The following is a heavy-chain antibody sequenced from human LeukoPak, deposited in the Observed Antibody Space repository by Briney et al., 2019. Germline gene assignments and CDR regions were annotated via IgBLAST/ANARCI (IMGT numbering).Heavy chain of an antibody. J-gene: IGHJ5*02. CDR1: GGSINNYF. Sequence: PSETLSLTCTVSGGSINNYFWIWIRQPAGKGLEWIGRIYSSGSTNYNPSLKSRVIMSVDTSKNQFSLMLNSVTAADTAVYYCAKGYTYGYFSYFDPWGQGTLVTVSS. V-gene: IGHV4-4*07. D-gene: IGHD5-18*01. CDR2: IYSSGST. CDR3: AKGYTYGYFSYFDP.